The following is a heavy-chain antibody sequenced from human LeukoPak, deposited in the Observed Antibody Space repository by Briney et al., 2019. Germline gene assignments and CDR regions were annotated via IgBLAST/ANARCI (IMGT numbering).Heavy chain of an antibody. D-gene: IGHD2-2*01. V-gene: IGHV4-39*01. Sequence: SETLSLTCTVSGGSISSSSYYWGWIRQPPGKGLEWIGSIYYSGSTYYNPSPKSRVTISVDTSKNQFSLKLSSVTAADTAVYYCASILGYCSSTSCRYFNYWGQGTLVTVSS. J-gene: IGHJ4*02. CDR2: IYYSGST. CDR3: ASILGYCSSTSCRYFNY. CDR1: GGSISSSSYY.